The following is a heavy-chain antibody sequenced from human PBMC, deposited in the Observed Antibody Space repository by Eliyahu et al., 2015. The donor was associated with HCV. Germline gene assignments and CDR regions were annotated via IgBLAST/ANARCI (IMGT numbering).Heavy chain of an antibody. J-gene: IGHJ6*02. Sequence: QLVESGGGVVQPGRSLRLSCAGSRSTFKSYAMHWVRQAPHKGLEWVAVISYDGSKQYYADAVKGRFTISRDNSKNTLYLEMNSLRGEDTAVYYCAKVVWEYSDAYGIDVWGQGTTVSVSS. CDR1: RSTFKSYA. V-gene: IGHV3-30*18. CDR3: AKVVWEYSDAYGIDV. CDR2: ISYDGSKQ. D-gene: IGHD5-12*01.